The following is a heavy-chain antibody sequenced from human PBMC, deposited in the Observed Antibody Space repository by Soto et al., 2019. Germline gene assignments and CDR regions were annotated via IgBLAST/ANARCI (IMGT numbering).Heavy chain of an antibody. V-gene: IGHV4-59*01. D-gene: IGHD6-13*01. CDR1: GGSISSYY. J-gene: IGHJ6*03. Sequence: PSETLSLTCTVSGGSISSYYWSWIRQPPGKGLEWIGYIYYSGSTNYNPSLKSRVTISVDTSKNQFSLKLSSVTAADTAVYYCARAKQQLVLNYYYMDVWGKGTTVTVSS. CDR2: IYYSGST. CDR3: ARAKQQLVLNYYYMDV.